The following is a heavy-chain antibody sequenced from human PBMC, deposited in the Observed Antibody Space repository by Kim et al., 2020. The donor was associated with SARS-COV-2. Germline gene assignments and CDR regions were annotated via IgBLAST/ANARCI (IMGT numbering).Heavy chain of an antibody. Sequence: GGSLRLSCVASGFTFSTYWMSWVRQAPGKGLEWVAKIKHDGSEKYYVDSVKGRFTISRDNAKNSLYLQMNSLRAEDEDTAIYYCAKDSGYCDTTNCRGDAYDIWGQGTRVSVSS. V-gene: IGHV3-7*01. CDR1: GFTFSTYW. D-gene: IGHD2-2*01. CDR2: IKHDGSEK. CDR3: AKDSGYCDTTNCRGDAYDI. J-gene: IGHJ3*02.